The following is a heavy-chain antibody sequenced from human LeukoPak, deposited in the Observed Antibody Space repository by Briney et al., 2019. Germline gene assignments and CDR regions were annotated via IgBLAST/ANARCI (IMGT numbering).Heavy chain of an antibody. CDR2: INTYTGNP. J-gene: IGHJ3*02. CDR1: GYTFTSYY. D-gene: IGHD6-13*01. Sequence: ASVKVSCKASGYTFTSYYMHWVRQAPGQGLEWMGWINTYTGNPTFAQGFTGRFVFSLDTSVSTAYLQISSLKAEDTAIYYCARDPSSSWWNDAFDIWGQGTMVTVSS. CDR3: ARDPSSSWWNDAFDI. V-gene: IGHV7-4-1*02.